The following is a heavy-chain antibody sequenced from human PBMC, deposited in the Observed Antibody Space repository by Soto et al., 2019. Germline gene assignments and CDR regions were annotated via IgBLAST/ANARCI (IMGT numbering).Heavy chain of an antibody. CDR2: IIPILGIA. CDR3: ARDRYCSGGSCYSGYGY. CDR1: GGTFSSYT. D-gene: IGHD2-15*01. J-gene: IGHJ4*02. V-gene: IGHV1-69*08. Sequence: VQLVQSGAEVKKPGSSVKVSCKASGGTFSSYTISWVRQAPGQGLEWMGRIIPILGIANYAQKFQGRVTITADKSTSTAYMELSSLRSEDTAVSYCARDRYCSGGSCYSGYGYWGQGTLVIVSS.